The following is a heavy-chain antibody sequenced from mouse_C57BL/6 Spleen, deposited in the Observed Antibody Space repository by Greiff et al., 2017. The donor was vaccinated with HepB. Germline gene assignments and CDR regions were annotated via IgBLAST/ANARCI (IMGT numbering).Heavy chain of an antibody. CDR1: GYTFTSYW. CDR3: ARAATIVKDGFAY. V-gene: IGHV1-64*01. D-gene: IGHD2-5*01. CDR2: IHPNSGST. Sequence: QVQLQQPGAELVKPGASVKLSCKASGYTFTSYWMHWVQQRPGQGLEWIGMIHPNSGSTNYTEKFKSKATLTVANSSSTAYRQLSSLPSEDSAVYHCARAATIVKDGFAYWGQGTLVTVSA. J-gene: IGHJ3*01.